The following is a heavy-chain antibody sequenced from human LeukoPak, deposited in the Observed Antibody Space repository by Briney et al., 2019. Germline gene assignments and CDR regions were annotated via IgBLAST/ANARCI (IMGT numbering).Heavy chain of an antibody. CDR1: GFTFSSYW. Sequence: PGRSLRLSCAASGFTFSSYWMSWVRQAPGKGLEWVANIKQDGSEKYYVDSVKGRFTISRDNAKNSLYLQMNSLRTEDTAVYYCATTREWELVGAFDIWGQGTMVTVSS. V-gene: IGHV3-7*01. CDR2: IKQDGSEK. CDR3: ATTREWELVGAFDI. J-gene: IGHJ3*02. D-gene: IGHD1-26*01.